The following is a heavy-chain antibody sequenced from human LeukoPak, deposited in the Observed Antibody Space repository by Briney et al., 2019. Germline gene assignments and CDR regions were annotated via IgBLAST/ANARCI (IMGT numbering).Heavy chain of an antibody. V-gene: IGHV3-30-3*01. Sequence: GGSLRLSCAASGFTFSSYAMHWVRQAPGKGLEWVAVISYDGSNKYYADSVKGRFTISRDNSKNTLYLQMNSLRAEDTAVYYCAKDYGDYPGHLDYWGQGTLVTVSS. CDR1: GFTFSSYA. J-gene: IGHJ4*02. D-gene: IGHD4-17*01. CDR3: AKDYGDYPGHLDY. CDR2: ISYDGSNK.